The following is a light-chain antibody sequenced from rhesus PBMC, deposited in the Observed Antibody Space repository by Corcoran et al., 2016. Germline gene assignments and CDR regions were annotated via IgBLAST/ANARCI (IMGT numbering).Light chain of an antibody. CDR1: QSISNW. V-gene: IGKV1-22*01. CDR2: KAS. Sequence: DIQMTQSPSSLSASVGDTVTITCRASQSISNWLDWYQQKPGKAPNLLLYKASSLQSGVPSRFSGSGSGTDFTITISSLQPEDFAAYYCQQHNSYPYSFGQGTKVEIK. CDR3: QQHNSYPYS. J-gene: IGKJ2*01.